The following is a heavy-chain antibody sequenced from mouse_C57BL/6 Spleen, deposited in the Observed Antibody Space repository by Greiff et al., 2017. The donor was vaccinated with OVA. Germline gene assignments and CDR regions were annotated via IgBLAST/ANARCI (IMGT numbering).Heavy chain of an antibody. D-gene: IGHD2-3*01. CDR3: ASYEYFDV. V-gene: IGHV3-6*01. J-gene: IGHJ1*03. CDR1: GYSITSGYY. Sequence: EVQLVESGPGLVKPSQSLSLTCSVTGYSITSGYYWNWIRQFPGNKLEWMGYISYDGSNNYNPSLKNRISITRDTSKNQFFLKLNSVTTEDTATYYCASYEYFDVWGTGTTVTVSS. CDR2: ISYDGSN.